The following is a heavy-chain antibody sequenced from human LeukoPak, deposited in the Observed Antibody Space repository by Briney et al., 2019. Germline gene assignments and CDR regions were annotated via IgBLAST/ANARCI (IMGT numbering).Heavy chain of an antibody. CDR1: GGSISSYY. J-gene: IGHJ5*02. CDR3: AGHPHDGNSGPRWFDP. V-gene: IGHV4-4*07. CDR2: IYTSGST. D-gene: IGHD4-23*01. Sequence: SETLSLTCTVSGGSISSYYWSWIRQPAGRGLEWIGRIYTSGSTYYNPSLKSRVTISVDTSKNQFSLKLSSVTAADTAVYYCAGHPHDGNSGPRWFDPWGQGTLVTVSS.